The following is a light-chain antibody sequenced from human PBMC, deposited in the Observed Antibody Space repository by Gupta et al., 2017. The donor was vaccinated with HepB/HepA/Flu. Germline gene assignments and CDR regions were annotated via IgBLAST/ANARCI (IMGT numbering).Light chain of an antibody. V-gene: IGKV4-1*01. CDR3: QQYYSTPPT. J-gene: IGKJ3*01. CDR1: QSVLYSSNNKNY. CDR2: WAS. Sequence: DIVMTQSPDSLAVYLDERATSNCKSSQSVLYSSNNKNYLAWYQQKPGQPPKLLIYWASTRESGVPDRFSGSGSGTDFTLTISSLQAEDVAVYYCQQYYSTPPTFGPGTKVDIK.